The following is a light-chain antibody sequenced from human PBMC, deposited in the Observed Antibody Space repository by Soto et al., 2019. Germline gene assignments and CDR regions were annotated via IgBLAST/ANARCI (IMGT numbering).Light chain of an antibody. CDR3: QQYNNWPPLT. CDR1: QSVSRN. V-gene: IGKV3-15*01. J-gene: IGKJ4*01. Sequence: EIVMTQSPATLSVSPGERATLSCRASQSVSRNLAWYQQKPGQAPRFLIYGASTRATGIPARFSGSGSGTEFTLTISSLQSEDFAVYYCQQYNNWPPLTFGGGTKVEIK. CDR2: GAS.